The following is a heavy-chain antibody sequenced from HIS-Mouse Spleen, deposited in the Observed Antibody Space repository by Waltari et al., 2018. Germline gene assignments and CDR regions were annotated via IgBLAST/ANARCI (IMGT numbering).Heavy chain of an antibody. CDR1: GGSIRSSSYY. CDR3: AREIPYSSSWYDWYFDL. D-gene: IGHD6-13*01. V-gene: IGHV4-39*07. CDR2: IYYSGST. J-gene: IGHJ2*01. Sequence: QLQLQESGPGLGKPSETLSPTCTVPGGSIRSSSYYWGWTRQPPGKGLEWIGSIYYSGSTYYNPSLKSRATISVDTSKNQFSLKLSSVTAADTAVYYCAREIPYSSSWYDWYFDLWGRGTLVTVSS.